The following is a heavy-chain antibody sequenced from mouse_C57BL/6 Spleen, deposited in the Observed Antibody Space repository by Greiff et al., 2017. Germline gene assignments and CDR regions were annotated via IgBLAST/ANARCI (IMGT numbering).Heavy chain of an antibody. CDR3: AIYDGYPYYAMDY. V-gene: IGHV1-18*01. J-gene: IGHJ4*01. D-gene: IGHD2-3*01. Sequence: EVQLQQSGPELVKPGASVKIPCKASGYTFTDYNMDWVKQSHGKSLEWIGDINPNNGGTIYNQKFKGKATLTVDKSSSTAYVELRSLTSEDTAVYYCAIYDGYPYYAMDYWGQGTSVTVSS. CDR1: GYTFTDYN. CDR2: INPNNGGT.